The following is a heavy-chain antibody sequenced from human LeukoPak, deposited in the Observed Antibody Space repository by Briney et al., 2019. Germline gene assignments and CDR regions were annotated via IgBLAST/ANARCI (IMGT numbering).Heavy chain of an antibody. Sequence: ASVKVSCKASGYTFTSYGISWVRQAPGQGLEWMGWISAYNGNTNYAQKLQGRVTMTTDTSTSTAYMELRSLRSDDTAVYYCARNVVDIVALDAFDIWGQGTMVTVSS. CDR3: ARNVVDIVALDAFDI. CDR2: ISAYNGNT. J-gene: IGHJ3*02. D-gene: IGHD5-12*01. CDR1: GYTFTSYG. V-gene: IGHV1-18*01.